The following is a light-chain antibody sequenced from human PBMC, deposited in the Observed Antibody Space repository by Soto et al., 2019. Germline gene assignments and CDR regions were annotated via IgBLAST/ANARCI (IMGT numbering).Light chain of an antibody. Sequence: QSVLTQPASVSGSPGQSITISCTGTSSDVGGYKHVAWYQQYPGKAPKLIIFEVSDRPSGVSNRFSGSKSGNTASLSISGLQPEDEADYYCGTWDSSLSAGVFGGGTKVTVL. V-gene: IGLV2-14*01. CDR3: GTWDSSLSAGV. CDR2: EVS. CDR1: SSDVGGYKH. J-gene: IGLJ3*02.